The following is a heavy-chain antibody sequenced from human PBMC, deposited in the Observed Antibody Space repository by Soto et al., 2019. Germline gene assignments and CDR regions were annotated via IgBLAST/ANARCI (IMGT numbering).Heavy chain of an antibody. CDR3: ASFYSSSFGYYYGMDV. V-gene: IGHV6-1*01. CDR1: GDSVSSNSAA. J-gene: IGHJ6*02. Sequence: QTLSLTCAISGDSVSSNSAAWNWIRQSPSRGLEWLGRTYYRSKWYNDYAVSVKSRITINPDTSKNQFSLQLNSVTPEDTAVYYCASFYSSSFGYYYGMDVWGQGTTVTVSS. CDR2: TYYRSKWYN. D-gene: IGHD6-6*01.